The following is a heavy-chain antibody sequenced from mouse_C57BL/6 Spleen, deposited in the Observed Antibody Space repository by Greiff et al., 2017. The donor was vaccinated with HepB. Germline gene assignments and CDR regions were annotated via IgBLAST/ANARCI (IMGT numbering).Heavy chain of an antibody. V-gene: IGHV1-59*01. CDR3: ARPYGSRGYAMDY. CDR2: IDPSDSYT. D-gene: IGHD1-1*01. J-gene: IGHJ4*01. Sequence: VKLQQPGAELVRPGTSVKLSCKASGYTFTSYWMHWVKQRPGQGLEWIGVIDPSDSYTNYNQKFKGKATLNVDTSSSTASMQLSSLTSEDSAVYYCARPYGSRGYAMDYWGQGTSVTVSS. CDR1: GYTFTSYW.